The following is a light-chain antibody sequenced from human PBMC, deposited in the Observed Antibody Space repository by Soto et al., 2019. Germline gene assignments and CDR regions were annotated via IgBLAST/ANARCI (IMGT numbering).Light chain of an antibody. V-gene: IGKV3D-20*02. CDR1: HTISSSY. CDR2: GIS. Sequence: EIVLTQSPGTLSLSPGERATLSCRASHTISSSYLAWYQQKPGQAPRLLMYGISRRATGIPDRFSGSGSGTDFTLTITRLEPEDFAVYYCQHRANWPPSVTFGGGTRV. J-gene: IGKJ4*01. CDR3: QHRANWPPSVT.